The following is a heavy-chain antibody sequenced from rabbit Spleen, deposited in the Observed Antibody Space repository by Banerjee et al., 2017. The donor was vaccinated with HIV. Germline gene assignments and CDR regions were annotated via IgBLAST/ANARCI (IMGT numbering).Heavy chain of an antibody. CDR2: IEGNLDSA. CDR1: GFSRSDYY. J-gene: IGHJ6*01. V-gene: IGHV1S69*01. D-gene: IGHD4-2*01. CDR3: ARVFLGDYYGMDL. Sequence: QSVEESGGRLVTPGTPLTLTCTASGFSRSDYYLRWVRQAPGKGLEWIGIIEGNLDSAVYASWAKGRFTISKTSTTVDLKITRPTTEDTATYFCARVFLGDYYGMDLWGPGTLVTVS.